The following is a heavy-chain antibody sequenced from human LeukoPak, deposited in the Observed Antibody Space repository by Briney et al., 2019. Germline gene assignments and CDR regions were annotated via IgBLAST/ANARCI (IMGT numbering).Heavy chain of an antibody. V-gene: IGHV3-74*01. D-gene: IGHD3-16*01. CDR1: GFTFGSYL. Sequence: PGGSLRLSCAASGFTFGSYLMHWVRQAPGKGLVWVSRINTDGGSTSYADSVKGRFTISRDNAKNTLYLQMNSLRAEDTAVYYCAEERGLGRLDAWGQGTLVTVSS. CDR3: AEERGLGRLDA. J-gene: IGHJ5*02. CDR2: INTDGGST.